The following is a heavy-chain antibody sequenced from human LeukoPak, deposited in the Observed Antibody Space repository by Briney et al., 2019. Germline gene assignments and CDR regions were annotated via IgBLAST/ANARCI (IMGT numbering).Heavy chain of an antibody. CDR1: GFTFSSYA. Sequence: PGGSVRLSCADSGFTFSSYAMSWVGQAQGKGVEWVAGMSGSGGRKDYEDSVKGRFNISRDNSKNTLYLQMNSLRAEDTAVYYCAKRIEYYFDYWGQGTLVTVSS. CDR3: AKRIEYYFDY. CDR2: MSGSGGRK. J-gene: IGHJ4*02. D-gene: IGHD3-16*02. V-gene: IGHV3-23*01.